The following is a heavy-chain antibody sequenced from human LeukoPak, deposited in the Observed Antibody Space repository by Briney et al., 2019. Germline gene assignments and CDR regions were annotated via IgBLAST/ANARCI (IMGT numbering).Heavy chain of an antibody. V-gene: IGHV4-31*03. Sequence: TLSLTCSVSVCSIRSGGYYRSWIRQDPGKGLEWIGYCNYHGINYYNPLLKSRVDKSENTSKHHFYLKLSAVTAADTAVHYRVRVYTVRGGHYGDFDPLGQGTPGTVSS. CDR2: CNYHGIN. CDR1: VCSIRSGGYY. J-gene: IGHJ5*01. D-gene: IGHD1-26*01. CDR3: VRVYTVRGGHYGDFDP.